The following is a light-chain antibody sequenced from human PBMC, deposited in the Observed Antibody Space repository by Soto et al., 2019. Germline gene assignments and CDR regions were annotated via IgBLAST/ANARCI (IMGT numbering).Light chain of an antibody. CDR3: QQYGSSPRT. V-gene: IGKV1-39*01. CDR1: QGISTY. J-gene: IGKJ1*01. Sequence: IQMTQSPSSLSSSVGDRVTITCRASQGISTYLNWYQQKPGKAPKLLIYAASSLQSGVPSRFSGSGSETDFTLTISRLEPEDFAVYYCQQYGSSPRTFGQGTKVDI. CDR2: AAS.